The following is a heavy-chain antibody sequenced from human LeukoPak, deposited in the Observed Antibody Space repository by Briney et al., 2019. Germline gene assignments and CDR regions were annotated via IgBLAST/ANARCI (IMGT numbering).Heavy chain of an antibody. CDR3: AREVTMVRGVIPSWFDP. D-gene: IGHD3-10*01. V-gene: IGHV4-59*01. CDR1: GGSISSYY. Sequence: SETLSLTCTVSGGSISSYYWSWIRQPPGKGLEWIGYIYYSGSTNYNPSLKSRVTISVDTSKNQFSLKLSSVTAADTAVYYCAREVTMVRGVIPSWFDPWGQGTLVTVSS. CDR2: IYYSGST. J-gene: IGHJ5*02.